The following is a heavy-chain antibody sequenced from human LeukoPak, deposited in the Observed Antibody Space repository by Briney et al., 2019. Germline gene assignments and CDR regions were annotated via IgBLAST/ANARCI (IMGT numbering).Heavy chain of an antibody. CDR1: GFTFSNAW. CDR2: IKSKTDGGTT. V-gene: IGHV3-15*01. J-gene: IGHJ4*02. D-gene: IGHD3-22*01. CDR3: TTDVASYYDSSGYYANGY. Sequence: PGGSLRLSCAASGFTFSNAWMSWVRQAPGKGLEWVGRIKSKTDGGTTDYAAPVKGRFTISRDDSKNTLYLQMNSLKTEDTAVYYCTTDVASYYDSSGYYANGYWGQGTLVTVSS.